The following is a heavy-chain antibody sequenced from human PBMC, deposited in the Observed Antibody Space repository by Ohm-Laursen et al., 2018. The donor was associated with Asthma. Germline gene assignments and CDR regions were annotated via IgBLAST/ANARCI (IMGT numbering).Heavy chain of an antibody. CDR1: GFTFSSYG. D-gene: IGHD3-3*01. CDR3: ARDVMEWYLPAFDF. Sequence: GQTLSLTCAVSGFTFSSYGMHWVRQAPGKGLEWVAVGGSYYDGGLKYYADSVNGRFTVSRDDSKNTLYLQMNSLRPDDTAVYYCARDVMEWYLPAFDFWGQGTLVTVSS. J-gene: IGHJ4*02. CDR2: GGSYYDGGLK. V-gene: IGHV3-30*19.